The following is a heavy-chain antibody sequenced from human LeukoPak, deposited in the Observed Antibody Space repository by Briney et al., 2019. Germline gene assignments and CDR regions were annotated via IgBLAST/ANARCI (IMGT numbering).Heavy chain of an antibody. J-gene: IGHJ3*02. CDR1: GYTFTCYY. D-gene: IGHD3-16*01. V-gene: IGHV1-2*04. CDR3: ARVASVRSAFDI. Sequence: ASVKVSCKASGYTFTCYYMHWVRQAPGQGLEWMGWINPNSGGTNYAQKFQGWVSMTRDTPVSTAYMELSRLSSDDTALYYCARVASVRSAFDIWGQGTMVTVSS. CDR2: INPNSGGT.